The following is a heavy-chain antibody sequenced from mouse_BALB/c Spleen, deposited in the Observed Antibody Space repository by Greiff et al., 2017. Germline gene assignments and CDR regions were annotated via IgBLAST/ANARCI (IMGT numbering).Heavy chain of an antibody. CDR2: ISYSGST. CDR1: GYSITSDYA. V-gene: IGHV3-2*02. D-gene: IGHD2-1*01. Sequence: EVKLQESGPGLVKPSQSLSLTCTVTGYSITSDYAWNWIRQFPGNKLEWMGYISYSGSTSYNPSLKSRISITRDTSKNQFFLQLNSVTTEDTATYYCARSGLFGKGGLDYWGQGTTLTVSS. CDR3: ARSGLFGKGGLDY. J-gene: IGHJ2*01.